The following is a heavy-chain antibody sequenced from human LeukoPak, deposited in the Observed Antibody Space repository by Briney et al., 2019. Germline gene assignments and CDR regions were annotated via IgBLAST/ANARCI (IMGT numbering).Heavy chain of an antibody. CDR2: IKSETNGGTA. CDR1: GLTFSNAW. V-gene: IGHV3-15*07. J-gene: IGHJ4*02. Sequence: PGGFLRLSCAVSGLTFSNAWMNWVRQAPGKGLEWVAHIKSETNGGTADYAAAVEGRFTISRDDSKNTLYLQMNSLKIEDTAVYFCTTNPGSWGDFWGQGSLVTVSS. CDR3: TTNPGSWGDF. D-gene: IGHD2-15*01.